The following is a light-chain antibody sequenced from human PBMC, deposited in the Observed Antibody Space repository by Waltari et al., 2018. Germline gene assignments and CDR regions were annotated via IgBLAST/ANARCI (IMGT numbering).Light chain of an antibody. CDR1: QRVGSN. CDR2: GAS. Sequence: ETLMTQSPATLSVSPGNRATLSCRASQRVGSNLAWYLQRPGQPPRLLIYGASTRATVVPARFSGSGSGTELTLTISSLQSEDFGIYYCQQYNDWPHTFGPGTKVDIK. CDR3: QQYNDWPHT. J-gene: IGKJ3*01. V-gene: IGKV3-15*01.